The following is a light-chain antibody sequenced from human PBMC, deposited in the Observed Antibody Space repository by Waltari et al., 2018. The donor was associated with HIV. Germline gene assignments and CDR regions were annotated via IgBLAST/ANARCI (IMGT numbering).Light chain of an antibody. V-gene: IGKV1-NL1*01. CDR1: QDSSNS. Sequence: DIQMTQSPYSLSASIGDTVIIPCRSSQDSSNSVTWFQQQPGKVPKLLVHGAFILQRCVPSRFSGSGSGTDFTLTISGLQAEDFATYFCQQYYDVPLTFGGGTRVDI. CDR2: GAF. CDR3: QQYYDVPLT. J-gene: IGKJ4*01.